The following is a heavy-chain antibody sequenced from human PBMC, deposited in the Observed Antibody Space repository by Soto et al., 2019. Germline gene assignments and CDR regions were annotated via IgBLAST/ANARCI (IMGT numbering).Heavy chain of an antibody. CDR3: ARGIYCTLDICYTGYYYMDV. V-gene: IGHV3-21*01. D-gene: IGHD2-2*02. Sequence: DVQLVESGGGLVKPGGSLRLSCTVSGFTFSNYTMDWVRQAPEKGLEWVSSISSGSNYIYYADSVKGRFTISRDNAKNSLYLQMNSRRAEDTAVFYCARGIYCTLDICYTGYYYMDVWGKGTTVTVSS. CDR2: ISSGSNYI. J-gene: IGHJ6*03. CDR1: GFTFSNYT.